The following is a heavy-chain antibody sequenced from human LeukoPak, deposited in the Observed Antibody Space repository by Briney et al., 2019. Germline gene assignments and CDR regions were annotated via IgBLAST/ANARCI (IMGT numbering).Heavy chain of an antibody. CDR1: GGSISSYY. V-gene: IGHV4-38-2*02. Sequence: PSETLSLTCTVSGGSISSYYWSWIRQPPGKGLEWIGSIYHSGSTYYNPSLKSRVTISVDTSKNQFSLKLSSVTAADTAVYYCARVGDILTGYYLYYFDYWGQGTLVTVSS. D-gene: IGHD3-9*01. CDR2: IYHSGST. J-gene: IGHJ4*02. CDR3: ARVGDILTGYYLYYFDY.